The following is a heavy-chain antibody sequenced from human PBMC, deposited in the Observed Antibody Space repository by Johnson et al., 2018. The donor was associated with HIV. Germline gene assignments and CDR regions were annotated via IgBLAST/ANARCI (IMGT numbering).Heavy chain of an antibody. CDR3: ARRRRDGDAFDI. J-gene: IGHJ3*02. D-gene: IGHD5-24*01. V-gene: IGHV3-11*04. CDR2: ISRSGSAI. Sequence: QVQLVESGGGVVQPGRSLRVSCAASGFTFSDYYMSWIRQAPGKGLEWISYISRSGSAIYYADSVKGRFTISRDNAKNSLYLQMNSLRAEDTAVYYCARRRRDGDAFDIWGQGTMVTVSA. CDR1: GFTFSDYY.